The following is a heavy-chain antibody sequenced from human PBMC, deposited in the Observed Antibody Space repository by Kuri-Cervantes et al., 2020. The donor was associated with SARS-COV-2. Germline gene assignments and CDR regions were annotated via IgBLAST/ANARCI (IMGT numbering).Heavy chain of an antibody. CDR3: ATGSVLYRSSVDWFDP. V-gene: IGHV1-24*01. D-gene: IGHD3-10*01. CDR1: GYTFTNYY. J-gene: IGHJ5*02. Sequence: ASVKVSCKASGYTFTNYYVHWVRQAPGQGLEWMGGFDPEDGETIYAQKFQGRVTMTEDTSTDTAYMELSSLRSEDTAVYYCATGSVLYRSSVDWFDPWGQGTLVTVSS. CDR2: FDPEDGET.